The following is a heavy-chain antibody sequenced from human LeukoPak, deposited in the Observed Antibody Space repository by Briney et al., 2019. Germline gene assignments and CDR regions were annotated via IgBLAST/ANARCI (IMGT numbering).Heavy chain of an antibody. V-gene: IGHV7-4-1*02. D-gene: IGHD3-3*01. J-gene: IGHJ4*02. Sequence: ASVKVSCKASGYTFTSYDINWVRQAPGQGLEWMGWINTNTGNPTYAQGFTGRFVFSLDTSVSTAYLQISSLKAEDTAVYYCARDMGGITIFGVVIALDYWGQGTLVTVSS. CDR2: INTNTGNP. CDR1: GYTFTSYD. CDR3: ARDMGGITIFGVVIALDY.